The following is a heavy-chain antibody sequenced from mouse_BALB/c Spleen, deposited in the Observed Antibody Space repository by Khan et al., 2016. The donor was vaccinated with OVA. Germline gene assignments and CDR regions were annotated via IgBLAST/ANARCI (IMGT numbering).Heavy chain of an antibody. CDR1: GFSLNYYS. CDR3: ARNYDYDEGLAY. D-gene: IGHD2-4*01. Sequence: QVQLKQSGPGLVQPSQSLSITCTVSGFSLNYYSVHWVSQSPGKGLEWLGVIWSGGSTDYNAPFIYRLSISKDNSKSQVFFKMNSLQSNDTAIYYCARNYDYDEGLAYWGQGTLVTVSA. V-gene: IGHV2-2*03. CDR2: IWSGGST. J-gene: IGHJ3*01.